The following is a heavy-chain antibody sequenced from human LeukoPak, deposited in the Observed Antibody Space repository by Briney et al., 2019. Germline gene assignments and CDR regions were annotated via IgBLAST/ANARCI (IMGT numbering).Heavy chain of an antibody. Sequence: GGSLRLSCAASGFTFSSYGMHWVRQAPGKGLEWVAVISYDGSNKYYADSVKGRFTISRDNSKKTLYLQMNSLRAEDTALYYCAKVQYMRGFDYWGQGTLVTVSS. V-gene: IGHV3-30*18. J-gene: IGHJ4*02. CDR3: AKVQYMRGFDY. CDR1: GFTFSSYG. CDR2: ISYDGSNK. D-gene: IGHD6-6*01.